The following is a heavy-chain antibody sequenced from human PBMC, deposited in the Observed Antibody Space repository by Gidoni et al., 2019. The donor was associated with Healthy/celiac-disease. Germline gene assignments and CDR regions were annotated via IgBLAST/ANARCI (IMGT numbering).Heavy chain of an antibody. CDR2: INSDGSRT. CDR3: ARPYYDSSGYAPLDY. Sequence: EVQLVESGGGLVQPGGSLRLSCAASVFTFSSYWMHWVRQAPGKGLVWVSRINSDGSRTSYADSVKGRFTISRDNAKNTLYLQMNSLRAEDTAVYYCARPYYDSSGYAPLDYWGQGTLVTVSS. V-gene: IGHV3-74*01. J-gene: IGHJ4*02. D-gene: IGHD3-22*01. CDR1: VFTFSSYW.